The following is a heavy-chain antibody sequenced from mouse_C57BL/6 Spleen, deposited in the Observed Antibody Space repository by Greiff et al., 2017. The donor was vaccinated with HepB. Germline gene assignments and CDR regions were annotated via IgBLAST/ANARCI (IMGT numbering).Heavy chain of an antibody. CDR3: AREGPLYAMDY. J-gene: IGHJ4*01. V-gene: IGHV5-16*01. Sequence: EVMLVESEGGLVQPGSSMKLSCTASGFTFSDYYMAWVRQVPEKGLEWVANINYDGSSTYYLDSLKSRFIISRDNAKNILYLQMSSLKSEDTATYYCAREGPLYAMDYWGQGTSVTVSS. CDR2: INYDGSST. CDR1: GFTFSDYY.